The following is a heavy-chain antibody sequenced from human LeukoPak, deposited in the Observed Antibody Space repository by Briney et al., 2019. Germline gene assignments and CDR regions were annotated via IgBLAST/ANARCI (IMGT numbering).Heavy chain of an antibody. V-gene: IGHV4-34*01. D-gene: IGHD3-9*01. CDR2: INHSGST. J-gene: IGHJ3*02. CDR1: GGSFSGYY. Sequence: SETLSLTCAVYGGSFSGYYWSWIRQPPGKGLEWIGEINHSGSTSYSPSLKSRVTISVDTSKNQFSLKLSSVTAADTAVYYCARDTGYDILTGFHDAFDIWGQGTMVTVSS. CDR3: ARDTGYDILTGFHDAFDI.